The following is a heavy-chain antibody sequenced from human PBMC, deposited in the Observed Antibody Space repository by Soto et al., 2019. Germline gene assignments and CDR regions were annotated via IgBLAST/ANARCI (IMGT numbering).Heavy chain of an antibody. D-gene: IGHD3-16*01. CDR1: GFSLSTSGVG. CDR2: IYWDDDK. J-gene: IGHJ4*02. V-gene: IGHV2-5*02. CDR3: AHRRRGCYFDY. Sequence: QITLKSSGPTLVKPTQTLPLTCTFSGFSLSTSGVGVGGIRQPPVKDLEWLALIYWDDDKRYSPSLKSRLTINKDTSKIQVVLTMTNMDPVDTDTYYCAHRRRGCYFDYWGQGTLVTVSS.